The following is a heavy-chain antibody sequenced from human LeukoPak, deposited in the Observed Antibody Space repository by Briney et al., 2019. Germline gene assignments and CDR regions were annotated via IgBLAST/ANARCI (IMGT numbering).Heavy chain of an antibody. Sequence: PGRSLRLSCAASGFTFDDYAMHWVRQAPGKGLEWVSGISWNSGSIGYADSVKGRFTISRDNAKNSLYLQMNSLRAEDTALYYCAKGGYYDSSGYFRAHYFDYWGQGTLVTVSS. CDR1: GFTFDDYA. CDR2: ISWNSGSI. V-gene: IGHV3-9*01. D-gene: IGHD3-22*01. CDR3: AKGGYYDSSGYFRAHYFDY. J-gene: IGHJ4*02.